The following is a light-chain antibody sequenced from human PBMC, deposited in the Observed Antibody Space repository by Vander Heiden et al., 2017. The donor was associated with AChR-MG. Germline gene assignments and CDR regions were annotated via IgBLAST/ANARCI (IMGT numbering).Light chain of an antibody. V-gene: IGLV1-44*01. CDR1: SSNIGSNT. Sequence: QSVVTQPPSASGTPGQRVTITCSGSSSNIGSNTVNWYQQLPGTAPQLLIYSNNQRPSRVPDRFSGSKSGTSASLAVSGLQSEDEADYYCAAWDDSLNGVVFGGGTKVTVL. CDR3: AAWDDSLNGVV. J-gene: IGLJ3*02. CDR2: SNN.